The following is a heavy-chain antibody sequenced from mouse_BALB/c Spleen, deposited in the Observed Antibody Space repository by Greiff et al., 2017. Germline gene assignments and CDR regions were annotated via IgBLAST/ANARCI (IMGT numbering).Heavy chain of an antibody. CDR1: GFTFSSYG. CDR2: ISSGGSYT. Sequence: EVKLVESGGDLVKPGGSLKLSCAASGFTFSSYGMSWVRQTPDKRLEWVATISSGGSYTYYPDSVKGRFTISRDNAKNTLYLQMSSLKSEDTAMYYCARQDEDHGSYFDVWGAGTTVTVSS. D-gene: IGHD2-2*01. V-gene: IGHV5-6*01. J-gene: IGHJ1*01. CDR3: ARQDEDHGSYFDV.